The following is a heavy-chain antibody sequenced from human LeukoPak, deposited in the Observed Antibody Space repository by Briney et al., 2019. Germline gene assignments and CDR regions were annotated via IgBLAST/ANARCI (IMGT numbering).Heavy chain of an antibody. CDR3: AEDESVDD. V-gene: IGHV3-30*18. Sequence: AASLKLSCTASGFTFSSYGMSWVRQAPGQGLEWMAGITYNGSNTNYADSVKGRFTISRDNSKNTLYLQMNSLRAEDTAVYYCAEDESVDDWSQGTLVTVSS. CDR1: GFTFSSYG. CDR2: ITYNGSNT. J-gene: IGHJ4*02.